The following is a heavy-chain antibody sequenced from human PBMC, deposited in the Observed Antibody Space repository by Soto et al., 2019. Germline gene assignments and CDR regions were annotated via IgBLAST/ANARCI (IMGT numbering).Heavy chain of an antibody. V-gene: IGHV5-51*01. Sequence: PGESLKISCKGSGYSFTSYWIGWVRQMPGKGLEWMGIIYPGDSDTRYSPSFQGQVTISADKSISTAYLQWSSLKASDTAMYYCARRNDILTGYCFNWFDPWGQGTLVTVSS. CDR3: ARRNDILTGYCFNWFDP. CDR2: IYPGDSDT. J-gene: IGHJ5*02. D-gene: IGHD3-9*01. CDR1: GYSFTSYW.